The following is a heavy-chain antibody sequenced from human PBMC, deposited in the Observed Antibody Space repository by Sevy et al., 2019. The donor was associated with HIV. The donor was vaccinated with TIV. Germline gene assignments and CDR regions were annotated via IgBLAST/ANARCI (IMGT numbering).Heavy chain of an antibody. D-gene: IGHD3-22*01. V-gene: IGHV3-15*01. CDR3: TTDPYYYDSSGYHYFDY. J-gene: IGHJ4*02. Sequence: GGSLRLSYAASGFTFSNAWMSWVRQAPGKGLEWVGRIKSKTDGGTTDYAAPVKGRFTISRDDSKNTLYLQMNSLKTEDTAVYYCTTDPYYYDSSGYHYFDYWGQGTLVTVSS. CDR2: IKSKTDGGTT. CDR1: GFTFSNAW.